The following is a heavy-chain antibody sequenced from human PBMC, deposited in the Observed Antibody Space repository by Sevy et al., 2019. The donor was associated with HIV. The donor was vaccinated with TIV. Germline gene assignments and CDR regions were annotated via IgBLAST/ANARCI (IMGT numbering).Heavy chain of an antibody. CDR1: GFTFSDHY. CDR3: ATHAGIAAAGRVFDY. Sequence: GGSLRLSCAASGFTFSDHYMEWVRQAPGKGLEWVGHTRNKADSYTTEDAASVKGRFTISRDDSKNSLYLQMNSLKTEDTAVYYCATHAGIAAAGRVFDYWGQGTLVTVSS. V-gene: IGHV3-72*01. J-gene: IGHJ4*02. D-gene: IGHD6-13*01. CDR2: TRNKADSYTT.